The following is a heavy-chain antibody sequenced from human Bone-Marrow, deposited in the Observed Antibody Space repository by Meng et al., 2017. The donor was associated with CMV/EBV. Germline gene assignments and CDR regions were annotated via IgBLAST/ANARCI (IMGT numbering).Heavy chain of an antibody. CDR2: IVVGSGYT. Sequence: SVKVSCKASGFSFTNAAVQWVRQARGEPLEWIGWIVVGSGYTSYAQKLQGRVTITRDMATSTAYMEVSSLRSDDTAVYYCASKAMDVWGQGNTVPVSS. CDR1: GFSFTNAA. CDR3: ASKAMDV. J-gene: IGHJ6*02. V-gene: IGHV1-58*01.